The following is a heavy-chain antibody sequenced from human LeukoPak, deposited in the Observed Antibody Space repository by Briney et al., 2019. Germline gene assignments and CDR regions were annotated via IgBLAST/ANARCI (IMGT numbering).Heavy chain of an antibody. CDR3: ARLGYSSGWSTPPNWFDP. CDR1: GYSFNTYW. D-gene: IGHD6-19*01. J-gene: IGHJ5*02. V-gene: IGHV5-51*01. CDR2: INPGDSDT. Sequence: GESLKISCKGSGYSFNTYWIGWVRQMPGRGLEWMGIINPGDSDTRYSPSFQGQVSMSADKSINTAYLQWNSLKASDTAMYYCARLGYSSGWSTPPNWFDPWGQGTLVTVSS.